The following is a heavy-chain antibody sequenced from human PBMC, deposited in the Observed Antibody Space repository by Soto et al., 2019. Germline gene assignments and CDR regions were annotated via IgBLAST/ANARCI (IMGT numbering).Heavy chain of an antibody. V-gene: IGHV4-61*01. Sequence: SETLSLTCTVSGGSVNSGTYYWTWIRQPPGKGLEWIGNIYFSGITNYNSSLKSRVTISLDTSKNQFSLRLTSVTTADTAVYYCARENFGTASFDYWGQGTLVTVS. CDR1: GGSVNSGTYY. CDR2: IYFSGIT. D-gene: IGHD1-7*01. CDR3: ARENFGTASFDY. J-gene: IGHJ4*02.